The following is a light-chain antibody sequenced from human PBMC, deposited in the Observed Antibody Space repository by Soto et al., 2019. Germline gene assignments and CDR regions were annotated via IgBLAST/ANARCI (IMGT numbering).Light chain of an antibody. V-gene: IGKV3-20*01. CDR2: DAS. CDR1: QSVSSSY. CDR3: QQYGSSLIT. J-gene: IGKJ5*01. Sequence: EAVLTQSPGTLSLSPGDRATLSCRASQSVSSSYLAWYQQKPGQAPRLLIYDASRRATGIPDRFSGSGSGTDFTLTISRLEPEDFAVYYCQQYGSSLITFGQGTRLEIK.